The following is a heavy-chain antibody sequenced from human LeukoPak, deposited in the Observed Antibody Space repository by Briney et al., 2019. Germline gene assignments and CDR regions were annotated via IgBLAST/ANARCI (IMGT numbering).Heavy chain of an antibody. V-gene: IGHV3-30-3*01. D-gene: IGHD3-22*01. CDR2: ISYDGSNK. CDR3: ARSIGYYDSSGYSFTGDYYYGMDV. Sequence: SGGSLRLSCAASGFTFSSYAMHWVRQAPGKGLEWVAVISYDGSNKYYADSVKGRFTISRDNSKNTLYLQMNSLRAEDTAVYYCARSIGYYDSSGYSFTGDYYYGMDVWGQGTTVTVSS. J-gene: IGHJ6*02. CDR1: GFTFSSYA.